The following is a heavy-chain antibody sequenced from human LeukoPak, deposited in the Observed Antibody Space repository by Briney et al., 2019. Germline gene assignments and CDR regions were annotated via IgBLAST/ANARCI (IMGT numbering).Heavy chain of an antibody. D-gene: IGHD4-23*01. J-gene: IGHJ6*02. CDR1: GFTFSGYY. V-gene: IGHV3-11*01. Sequence: SGGSLRLSCAASGFTFSGYYMSWIRQAPGKGLEWVSYISSSGSTIYYADSVKGRFTISRDNAKNSLHLQMNSLRAEDTAVYYCARAYGGPATGCGMDVWGQGTTVTVSS. CDR2: ISSSGSTI. CDR3: ARAYGGPATGCGMDV.